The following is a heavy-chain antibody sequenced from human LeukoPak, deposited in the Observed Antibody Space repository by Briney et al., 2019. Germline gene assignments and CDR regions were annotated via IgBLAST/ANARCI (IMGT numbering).Heavy chain of an antibody. D-gene: IGHD6-19*01. Sequence: QPGRSLRLSCAASGFTFSSYGMHWVRQAPGKGLEWGAVIWYDGSNKYYADSVKGRFTISRDNSKNTLYLQMNSLRAEDTAVYYCAKDPTGVAGSIFDYWGQRTLVTVSS. CDR2: IWYDGSNK. V-gene: IGHV3-33*06. CDR1: GFTFSSYG. CDR3: AKDPTGVAGSIFDY. J-gene: IGHJ4*02.